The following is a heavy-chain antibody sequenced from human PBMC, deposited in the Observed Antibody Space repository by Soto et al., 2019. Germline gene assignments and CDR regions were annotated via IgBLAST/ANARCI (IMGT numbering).Heavy chain of an antibody. CDR2: IYYSGST. CDR3: ARVVTVYYGSGRGVYGMDV. D-gene: IGHD3-10*01. Sequence: SETLSLTCTVSGGSMRSGSYYWSWIRQHPGKGLEWIGYIYYSGSTYYNPSLKSRVTISVDTSKNQFSLKLSSVTAADTAVYYCARVVTVYYGSGRGVYGMDVWGQGTTVTVSS. CDR1: GGSMRSGSYY. V-gene: IGHV4-31*03. J-gene: IGHJ6*02.